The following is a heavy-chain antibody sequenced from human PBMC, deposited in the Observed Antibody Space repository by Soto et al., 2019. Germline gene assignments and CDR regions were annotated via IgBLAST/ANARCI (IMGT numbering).Heavy chain of an antibody. J-gene: IGHJ6*03. CDR2: INHSGST. CDR3: AREAYCSGGSCYSGGVNYYYYMDV. CDR1: GGSISSYY. Sequence: SETLSLTCTVSGGSISSYYWSWIRQPPGKGLEWIGYINHSGSTNYNPSLKSRVTISVDTSKNQFSLKLSSVTAADTAVYYCAREAYCSGGSCYSGGVNYYYYMDVWGKGTTVTVSS. D-gene: IGHD2-15*01. V-gene: IGHV4-59*12.